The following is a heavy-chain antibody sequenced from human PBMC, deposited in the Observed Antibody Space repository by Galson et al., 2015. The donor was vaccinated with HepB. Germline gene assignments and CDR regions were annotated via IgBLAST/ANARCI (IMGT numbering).Heavy chain of an antibody. V-gene: IGHV6-1*01. Sequence: CAISGDSVSSNSAAWNWIRQPPSRGLEWLGRTYYMTKRNNSFSESVKSRITINTDTTKNQYSLQLNSVTPDDTAIYYCARQLAYCVANTCQIFFDYWGQGTLVTVSS. D-gene: IGHD2-21*01. CDR1: GDSVSSNSAA. CDR3: ARQLAYCVANTCQIFFDY. CDR2: TYYMTKRNN. J-gene: IGHJ4*02.